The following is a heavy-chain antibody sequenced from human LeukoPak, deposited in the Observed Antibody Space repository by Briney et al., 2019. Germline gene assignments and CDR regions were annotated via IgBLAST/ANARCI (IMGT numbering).Heavy chain of an antibody. J-gene: IGHJ4*02. Sequence: GASVKVSCKASGGTFSSYAISWVRQAPGQGLEWMGGIIPIFGTANYAQKFQGRVTITADESTSTAYMELSSLRSEDTAVYYCARTRDESIAVAGTLDYWGQGTLVTVSS. D-gene: IGHD6-19*01. V-gene: IGHV1-69*13. CDR2: IIPIFGTA. CDR3: ARTRDESIAVAGTLDY. CDR1: GGTFSSYA.